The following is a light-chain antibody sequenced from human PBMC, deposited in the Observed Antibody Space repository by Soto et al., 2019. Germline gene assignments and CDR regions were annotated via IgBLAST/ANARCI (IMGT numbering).Light chain of an antibody. V-gene: IGKV1-6*01. CDR3: LQDYNYPLT. CDR1: QGIRND. CDR2: AAS. Sequence: AIQMTQSPSSLSASVGARVTITCRASQGIRNDLGWYQQKPGKDPKLLIYAASSLQSGVPSRFSGSGSGTDFTLTISSLQPEDFATYYCLQDYNYPLTFGGGTKVEIK. J-gene: IGKJ4*01.